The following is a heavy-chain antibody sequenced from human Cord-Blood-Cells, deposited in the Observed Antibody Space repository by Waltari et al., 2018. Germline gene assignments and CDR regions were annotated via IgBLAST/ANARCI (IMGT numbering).Heavy chain of an antibody. J-gene: IGHJ4*02. CDR1: GFTFSSYA. D-gene: IGHD1-26*01. Sequence: EVQLLESGGGLGQPAGSLRLSCAAPGFTFSSYAMCWARQAPGKGLEWVSAISVSGGSTYYADSVKGRFTFTRNNSKNTLYLQMNSLRAEDTAVYYCAKMQYGAGSFDYWGQGTLVTVSS. CDR3: AKMQYGAGSFDY. V-gene: IGHV3-23*01. CDR2: ISVSGGST.